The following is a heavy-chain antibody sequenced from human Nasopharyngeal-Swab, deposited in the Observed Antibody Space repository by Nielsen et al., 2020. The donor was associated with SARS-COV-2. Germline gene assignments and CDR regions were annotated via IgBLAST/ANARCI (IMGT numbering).Heavy chain of an antibody. CDR2: ISAYNGNT. J-gene: IGHJ6*02. Sequence: SVNVSCKASGYTFTRYGISWVRQAPGQGLEWMGWISAYNGNTNYAQKLQGRVTMTTDTSTSTAYMELRSLRSDDTAVYYCARVGPRKWGDYYGMDVWGQGTTVTVSS. CDR3: ARVGPRKWGDYYGMDV. D-gene: IGHD3-16*01. CDR1: GYTFTRYG. V-gene: IGHV1-18*01.